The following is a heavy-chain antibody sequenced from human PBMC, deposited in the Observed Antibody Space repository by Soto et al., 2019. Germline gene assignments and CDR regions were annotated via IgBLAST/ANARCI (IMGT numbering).Heavy chain of an antibody. D-gene: IGHD3-22*01. Sequence: GGSLRLSCAASGFTFSSYAMSWVRQAPGKGLEWVSAISGSGGSTYYADSVKGRFTISRDNSKNTLYLQMDSLRAEDTAVYYCAKALSEYYYDSSGYLAWGQGTLVTVSS. CDR2: ISGSGGST. CDR3: AKALSEYYYDSSGYLA. CDR1: GFTFSSYA. V-gene: IGHV3-23*01. J-gene: IGHJ5*02.